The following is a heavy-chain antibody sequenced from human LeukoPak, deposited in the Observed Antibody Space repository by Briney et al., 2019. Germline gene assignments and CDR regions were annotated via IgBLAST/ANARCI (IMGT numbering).Heavy chain of an antibody. V-gene: IGHV4-34*01. CDR3: ARVWSQQLAFDY. D-gene: IGHD6-13*01. CDR1: GGSFSGYY. CDR2: INHSGST. Sequence: PSETLSLTCAVYGGSFSGYYWSWIRQPPGKGLEWIGEINHSGSTYYNPSLKSRVTMSVDTSKNQFSLKLNSETAADTAVYYCARVWSQQLAFDYWGQGTLVTVSS. J-gene: IGHJ4*02.